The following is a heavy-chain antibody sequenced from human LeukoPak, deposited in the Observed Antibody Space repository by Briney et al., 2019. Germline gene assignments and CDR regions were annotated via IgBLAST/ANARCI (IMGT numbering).Heavy chain of an antibody. D-gene: IGHD2/OR15-2a*01. J-gene: IGHJ4*02. Sequence: GGSLRLSCAASRFTFSDHYMDWVRQAPGKGLEWVGRIRNKANSYTTEYAASVKGRFTISRDDSKNSLYLQMNSLKTEDTAVYECVRAYLRSTPYYFDYWGQGTLVTVSS. CDR2: IRNKANSYTT. CDR3: VRAYLRSTPYYFDY. CDR1: RFTFSDHY. V-gene: IGHV3-72*01.